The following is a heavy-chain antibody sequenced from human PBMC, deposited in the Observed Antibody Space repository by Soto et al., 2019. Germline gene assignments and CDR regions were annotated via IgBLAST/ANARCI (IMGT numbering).Heavy chain of an antibody. Sequence: QVQLVESGGGVVQPGRSQRLSCAASGFTFSSYGMHWVRQAPGKGLEWVAVISYDGSDTYYADSVKRRFTISRDNSKNRLYLEMNGLRAEDTALYYCAKADVVVVPGAMPFDYWGQGTLVTVSS. V-gene: IGHV3-30*18. J-gene: IGHJ4*02. D-gene: IGHD2-2*01. CDR1: GFTFSSYG. CDR2: ISYDGSDT. CDR3: AKADVVVVPGAMPFDY.